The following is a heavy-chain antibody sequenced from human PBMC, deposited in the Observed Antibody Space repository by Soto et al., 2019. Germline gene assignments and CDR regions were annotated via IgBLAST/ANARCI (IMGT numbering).Heavy chain of an antibody. V-gene: IGHV4-59*01. CDR3: ARAGGRYSITAYDV. CDR1: GVSINSYY. Sequence: SETLSLTCAGSGVSINSYYWSWIRQPPGKALEWIGYIYYSGTTNYNPSLKSRVTISVDTSKNQFSLRLSSVTAADTAVYYCARAGGRYSITAYDVWVPGKLVT. CDR2: IYYSGTT. D-gene: IGHD1-26*01. J-gene: IGHJ3*01.